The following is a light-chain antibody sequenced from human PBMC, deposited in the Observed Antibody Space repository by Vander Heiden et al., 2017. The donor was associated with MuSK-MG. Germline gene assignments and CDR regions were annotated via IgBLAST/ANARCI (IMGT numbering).Light chain of an antibody. CDR1: SRNIGGYNQ. J-gene: IGLJ3*02. CDR3: NSYTTSTFWV. V-gene: IGLV2-14*01. CDR2: EVT. Sequence: QPALTQPPSVSGSPGPSITISCTGTSRNIGGYNQVSWYQQLPGKAPKVIIYEVTNRPSGVSDRFSGAKSGNTASLTISGLQAEDEADYYCNSYTTSTFWVFGGGTKLTVL.